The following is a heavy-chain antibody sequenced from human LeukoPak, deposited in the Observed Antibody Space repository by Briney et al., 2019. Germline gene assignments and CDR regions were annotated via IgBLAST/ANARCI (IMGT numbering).Heavy chain of an antibody. CDR1: GFTFSNAW. CDR3: TTDLYEYSSSWFGGYFDY. V-gene: IGHV3-15*01. CDR2: IKSKTDGGTT. D-gene: IGHD6-13*01. J-gene: IGHJ4*02. Sequence: PGGSLRLSCAASGFTFSNAWMSWVRQAPGKGLEWVGRIKSKTDGGTTDYAAPVKGRFTISRDDSKNTLYLQMNSLKTEDTAVYYCTTDLYEYSSSWFGGYFDYWGQGTLVTVSS.